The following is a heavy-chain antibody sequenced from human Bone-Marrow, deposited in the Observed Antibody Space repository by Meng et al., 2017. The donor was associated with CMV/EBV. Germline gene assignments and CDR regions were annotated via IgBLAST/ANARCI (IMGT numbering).Heavy chain of an antibody. CDR3: ARDRYYYDSSGSPDDAFDI. CDR1: GYTFTSYD. J-gene: IGHJ3*02. CDR2: IIPILGIA. V-gene: IGHV1-69*10. D-gene: IGHD3-22*01. Sequence: SVKVSCKASGYTFTSYDINWVRQATGQGLEWMGGIIPILGIANYAQKFQGRVTITADKSTSTAYMELSSLRSEDTAVYYCARDRYYYDSSGSPDDAFDIWGQGTMVTVSS.